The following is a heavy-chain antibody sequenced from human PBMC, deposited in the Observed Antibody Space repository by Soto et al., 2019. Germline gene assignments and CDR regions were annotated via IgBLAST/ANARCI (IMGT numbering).Heavy chain of an antibody. D-gene: IGHD3-22*01. V-gene: IGHV4-30-4*01. CDR1: GGSISSYY. J-gene: IGHJ4*02. Sequence: TLSLTCTVSGGSISSYYWSWVRQPPGKGLEWIGEIYHSGSTYYNPSLKSRVTISVDTSKNQFSLKLSSVTAADTAVYYCARGRLGYYDSSGYVGALGYWGQGTLVTVSS. CDR2: IYHSGST. CDR3: ARGRLGYYDSSGYVGALGY.